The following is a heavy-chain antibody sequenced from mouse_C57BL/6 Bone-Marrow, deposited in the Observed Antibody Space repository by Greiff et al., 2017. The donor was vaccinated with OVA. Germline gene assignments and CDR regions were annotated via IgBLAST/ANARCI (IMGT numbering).Heavy chain of an antibody. CDR3: AREDYDYDWGYFDV. J-gene: IGHJ1*03. CDR2: INSDGSST. V-gene: IGHV5-16*01. D-gene: IGHD2-4*01. Sequence: EVKLVESEGGLVQPGSSMKLSCTASGFTFSDYYMAWVRQVPEKGLEWVANINSDGSSTYYLDSFKSRFIISRDNAKNILYLQMSSLKSEDTATYYCAREDYDYDWGYFDVWGTGTTVTVSS. CDR1: GFTFSDYY.